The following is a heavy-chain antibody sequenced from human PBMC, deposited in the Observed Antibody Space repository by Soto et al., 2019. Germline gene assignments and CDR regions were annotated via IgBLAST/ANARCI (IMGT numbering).Heavy chain of an antibody. J-gene: IGHJ4*02. Sequence: EVPLLESGGGLVQPGGSLRLSCAASGFTFSSYAMSWVRQAAGKGLEWVSAISGSGGSTYYADSVKGRFTISRDNSKNTLYLQMNSLRAEDTVVYYCAKGPLLWFGESEIDYFDFWGQGTLVTVSS. CDR3: AKGPLLWFGESEIDYFDF. CDR2: ISGSGGST. V-gene: IGHV3-23*01. CDR1: GFTFSSYA. D-gene: IGHD3-10*01.